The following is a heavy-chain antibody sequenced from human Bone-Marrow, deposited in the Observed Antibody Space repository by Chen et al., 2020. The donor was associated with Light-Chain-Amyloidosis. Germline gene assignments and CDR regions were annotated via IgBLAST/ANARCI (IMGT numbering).Heavy chain of an antibody. Sequence: QVQLQESGPGLVKPSETLSLTCLVSGDSVSSGHYYWSWIRQSPGKGLEWIGYISSSENTNYNPSLKSRVTFSLDTSKNQFSLKVSSVTAADTAVYYCARVGVRSAVLGMAPGRRSNSGLPYGMEVWGLGTTVTVSS. CDR1: GDSVSSGHYY. V-gene: IGHV4-61*01. D-gene: IGHD3-10*01. CDR2: ISSSENT. J-gene: IGHJ6*02. CDR3: ARVGVRSAVLGMAPGRRSNSGLPYGMEV.